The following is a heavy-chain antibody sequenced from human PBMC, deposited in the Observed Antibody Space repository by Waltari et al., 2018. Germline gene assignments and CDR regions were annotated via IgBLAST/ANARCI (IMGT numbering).Heavy chain of an antibody. CDR3: ARGDHLSSLYDFWSGYRD. J-gene: IGHJ4*02. CDR2: ISPIFGSA. Sequence: QVQLVQSGAEVKKPGSSVKVSCKASGGTFSNYSISWVRQAPGPGPEWMGGISPIFGSANYAQKFQGRATITADESTSTAYMELSTLRSEDTAVYYCARGDHLSSLYDFWSGYRDWGQGTLVTVSS. CDR1: GGTFSNYS. V-gene: IGHV1-69*12. D-gene: IGHD3-3*01.